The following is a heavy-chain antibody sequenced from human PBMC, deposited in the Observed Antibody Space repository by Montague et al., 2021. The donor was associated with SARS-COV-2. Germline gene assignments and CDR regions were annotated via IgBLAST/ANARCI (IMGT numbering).Heavy chain of an antibody. Sequence: SETLSLTCTVSGASISSRSYYWGWIRQPPGKGLEWIGFKYYSGSTYYNPTLKSPVTISVDTSQNQFSLKLISVTAASTAVYYCETLPSSITIFRVVQGYYVDDWGQGTLVTVSS. V-gene: IGHV4-39*01. J-gene: IGHJ4*02. CDR1: GASISSRSYY. D-gene: IGHD3-3*01. CDR2: KYYSGST. CDR3: ETLPSSITIFRVVQGYYVDD.